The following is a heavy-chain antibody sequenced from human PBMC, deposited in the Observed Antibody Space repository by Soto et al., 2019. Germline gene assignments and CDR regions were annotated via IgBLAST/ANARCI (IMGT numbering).Heavy chain of an antibody. V-gene: IGHV4-59*01. D-gene: IGHD2-15*01. Sequence: SETLSLTCTVSGGSISSYYWSWIRQPPGKGLEWIGYIYYSGSTNYNPSLKSRVTISVDTSKNQFSLKLSSVTAADTAVYYCARASRAIRRGYSYYYMDVWGKGTTVT. CDR2: IYYSGST. CDR3: ARASRAIRRGYSYYYMDV. CDR1: GGSISSYY. J-gene: IGHJ6*03.